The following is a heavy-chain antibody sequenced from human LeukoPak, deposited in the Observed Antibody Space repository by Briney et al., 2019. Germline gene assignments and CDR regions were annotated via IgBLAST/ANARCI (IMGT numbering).Heavy chain of an antibody. CDR2: IRYDGNNK. CDR1: GFTFSNYD. J-gene: IGHJ4*02. Sequence: PGGSLRLSCAASGFTFSNYDMHWVRQAPGKGLEWLAFIRYDGNNKYYADSVKGRFTISRDNSKNTMYIQMNSLRGDDTAVYYCAKGYGSESYYRTTFDYWGQGTLVTVSS. V-gene: IGHV3-30*02. CDR3: AKGYGSESYYRTTFDY. D-gene: IGHD3-10*01.